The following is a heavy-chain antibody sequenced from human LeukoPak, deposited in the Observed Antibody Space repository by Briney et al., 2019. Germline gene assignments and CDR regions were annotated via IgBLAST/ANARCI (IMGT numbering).Heavy chain of an antibody. V-gene: IGHV3-21*01. CDR3: ARGGAAAGILTYYYYYGMDV. CDR2: ISSSSSYI. D-gene: IGHD6-13*01. J-gene: IGHJ6*02. Sequence: WGSLRLSCAASGFTFSSYSMNWVRQAPGKGLEWVSSISSSSSYIYYADSVKGRFTISRDNAKNSLYLQMNSLRAEDTAVYYCARGGAAAGILTYYYYYGMDVRGQGTTVTVSS. CDR1: GFTFSSYS.